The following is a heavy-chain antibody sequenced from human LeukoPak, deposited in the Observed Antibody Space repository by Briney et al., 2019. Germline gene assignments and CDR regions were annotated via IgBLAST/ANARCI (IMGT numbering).Heavy chain of an antibody. V-gene: IGHV3-13*01. CDR2: IGTAGDT. CDR3: ARVPNYYDSSGYDY. D-gene: IGHD3-22*01. J-gene: IGHJ4*02. Sequence: GGSLRLSCAASGFTFSSYDMHWVSQATGKGLEWVSAIGTAGDTYYPGSVKGRFTISRENAKNSLNLQMNSLRAEDTAVYYCARVPNYYDSSGYDYWGQGTLVTVSS. CDR1: GFTFSSYD.